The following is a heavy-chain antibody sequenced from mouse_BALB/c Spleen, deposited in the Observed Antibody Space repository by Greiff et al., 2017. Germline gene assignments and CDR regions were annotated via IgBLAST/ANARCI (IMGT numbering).Heavy chain of an antibody. Sequence: EVQLVESGAELVKPGASVKLSCTASGFNIKDTYMHWVKQRPEQGLEWIGRIDPANGNTKYDPKFQGKATITADTSSNTAYLQLSSLTSEDTAVYYCARAGGYYGSSPDYWGQGTTLTVSS. CDR1: GFNIKDTY. D-gene: IGHD1-1*01. CDR2: IDPANGNT. CDR3: ARAGGYYGSSPDY. J-gene: IGHJ2*01. V-gene: IGHV14-3*02.